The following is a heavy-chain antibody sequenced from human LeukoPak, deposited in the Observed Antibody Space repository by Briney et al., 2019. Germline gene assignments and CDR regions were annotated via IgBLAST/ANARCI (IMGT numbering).Heavy chain of an antibody. CDR3: ARVGRGHYDSSALGYYFDY. CDR2: ISYDGSNK. Sequence: GGSLRLSCAASGFSFSSYAMHWVRQAPGKGLEWVAVISYDGSNKYYADSVKGRFTISRDNSKNTLYLQMNSLRAEDTAVYYCARVGRGHYDSSALGYYFDYWGQGILVTVSS. D-gene: IGHD3-22*01. J-gene: IGHJ4*02. V-gene: IGHV3-30*04. CDR1: GFSFSSYA.